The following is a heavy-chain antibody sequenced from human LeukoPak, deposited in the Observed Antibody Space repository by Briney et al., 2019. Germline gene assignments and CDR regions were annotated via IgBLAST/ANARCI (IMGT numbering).Heavy chain of an antibody. CDR1: GYTFTGYY. J-gene: IGHJ4*02. Sequence: ASVKVSCKASGYTFTGYYMHWVRQAPGQGLEWMGRINPNSGGTNYAQKFQGRVTMTRDTPVSTAYVELSRLRSDDTAVYYCARVAVAESYDYWGQGTLVTVSS. CDR3: ARVAVAESYDY. D-gene: IGHD6-19*01. CDR2: INPNSGGT. V-gene: IGHV1-2*06.